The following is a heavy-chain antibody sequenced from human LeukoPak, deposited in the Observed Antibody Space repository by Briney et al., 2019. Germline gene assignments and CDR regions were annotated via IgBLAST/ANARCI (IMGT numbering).Heavy chain of an antibody. D-gene: IGHD5-18*01. CDR1: GFTFSDYY. Sequence: GGSLRLSCAASGFTFSDYYMSWIRQAPGKGLEWVAVTSFDESIKYYADSVKGRFTISRDNSKNTLYLQMNSLRGEDTAVYFCARGGYSYGYIRDDDAFDIWGQGTMVTVSA. CDR3: ARGGYSYGYIRDDDAFDI. CDR2: TSFDESIK. J-gene: IGHJ3*02. V-gene: IGHV3-30*03.